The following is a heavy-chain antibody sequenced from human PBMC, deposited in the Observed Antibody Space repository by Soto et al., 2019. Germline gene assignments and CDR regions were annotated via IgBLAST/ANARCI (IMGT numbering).Heavy chain of an antibody. Sequence: QVQLQQSGAGLLKPSETLSLTCAVYGESFSGYIWTWIRQTPGKGLQWIGQINHSGSAYYNPSLKSQVTISVHTSNSQFSLELSSVTAADTAVYYGARGLITGSHYSGGWYYFDSWGQGTQVTVSS. CDR3: ARGLITGSHYSGGWYYFDS. V-gene: IGHV4-34*01. J-gene: IGHJ4*02. CDR2: INHSGSA. CDR1: GESFSGYI. D-gene: IGHD6-19*01.